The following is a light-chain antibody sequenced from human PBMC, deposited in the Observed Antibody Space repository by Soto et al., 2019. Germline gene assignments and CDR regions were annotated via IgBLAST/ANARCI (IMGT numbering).Light chain of an antibody. CDR1: QSLLHSNGYNY. V-gene: IGKV2-28*01. CDR2: LGS. CDR3: QQSFSPPLT. Sequence: DIVMTQSPLSLPVTPGEPASISCRSSQSLLHSNGYNYLDWYLQKPGQSPQLLIYLGSNRASGVPDRFSGSGSGTDFTLTISSLQPEDFATYYCQQSFSPPLTFGGGTKVDIK. J-gene: IGKJ4*01.